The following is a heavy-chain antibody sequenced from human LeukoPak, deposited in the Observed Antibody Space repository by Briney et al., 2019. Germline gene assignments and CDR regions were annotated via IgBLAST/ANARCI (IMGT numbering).Heavy chain of an antibody. CDR3: AGDSYGTDY. V-gene: IGHV4-59*01. CDR1: GGPFSSYY. CDR2: IFYSGNT. J-gene: IGHJ4*02. D-gene: IGHD5-18*01. Sequence: SETLSLTCTASGGPFSSYYWNWIRQPPGKGLEWIGYIFYSGNTNYNPSLKSRVTISVDTSKNQFSLKLTSVTPADTAVYFCAGDSYGTDYWGQGTLVTVSS.